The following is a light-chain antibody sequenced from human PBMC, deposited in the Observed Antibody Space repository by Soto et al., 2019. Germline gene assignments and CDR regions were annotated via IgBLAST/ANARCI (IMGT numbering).Light chain of an antibody. CDR1: QSVSSY. Sequence: EIVLTQSPATLSLSPGERATLSCRASQSVSSYLAWYQQKPGQAPRLLIYDASNRATGIPARFSGSGSGTEFTLTISSLQSEDFAVYYCQQYNNWPQGTFGQGTKVEIK. J-gene: IGKJ1*01. V-gene: IGKV3-11*01. CDR2: DAS. CDR3: QQYNNWPQGT.